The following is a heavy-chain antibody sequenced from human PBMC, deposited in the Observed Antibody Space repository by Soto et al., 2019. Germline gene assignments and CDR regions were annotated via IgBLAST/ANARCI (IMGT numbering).Heavy chain of an antibody. CDR1: GGSISSYY. V-gene: IGHV4-59*08. Sequence: QVQLQESGPGLVKPSETLSLSCTVSGGSISSYYWSWFRQSPGKRMEWIGYVHHSWGSSYNPSLQGRVAISLDTSKSQFSLKVTSGTATDTAVYYCARQGFGPLHGLVDVWGQGTTVTVSS. CDR2: VHHSWGS. J-gene: IGHJ6*02. D-gene: IGHD3-10*01. CDR3: ARQGFGPLHGLVDV.